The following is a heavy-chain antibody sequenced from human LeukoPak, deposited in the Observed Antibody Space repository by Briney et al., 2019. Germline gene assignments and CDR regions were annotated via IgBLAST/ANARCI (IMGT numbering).Heavy chain of an antibody. D-gene: IGHD6-19*01. CDR3: ARSSGWSNYYYYGMDV. Sequence: PSETLSLTCTVSGGSISSSSYYWGWIRQPPGKGREWLGSIYYSGSTYSDPSLKSRVTISVDTSKNQFSLKLTSVTAADTAVYYCARSSGWSNYYYYGMDVWGQGTTVTVSS. CDR1: GGSISSSSYY. CDR2: IYYSGST. J-gene: IGHJ6*02. V-gene: IGHV4-39*01.